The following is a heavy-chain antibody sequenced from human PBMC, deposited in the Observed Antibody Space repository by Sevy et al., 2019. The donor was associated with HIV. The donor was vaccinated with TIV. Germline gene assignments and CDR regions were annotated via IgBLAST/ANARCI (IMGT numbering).Heavy chain of an antibody. V-gene: IGHV3-21*01. J-gene: IGHJ6*02. CDR2: ISSRSTYI. CDR1: EFTFNDDF. D-gene: IGHD3-10*01. CDR3: ARDRDDYASGRRHPYYYYHGMDV. Sequence: GGSPRLSCVGSEFTFNDDFMTWVRQAPGKGLEWVSSISSRSTYIYYADSVKGRFTISRDNAKNSMFLQMNSLRPEDTAVYYCARDRDDYASGRRHPYYYYHGMDVWGQGTTVTVSS.